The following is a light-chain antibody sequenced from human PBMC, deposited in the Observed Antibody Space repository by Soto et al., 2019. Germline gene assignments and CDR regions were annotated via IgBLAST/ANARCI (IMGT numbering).Light chain of an antibody. CDR1: SSDVGGYNY. CDR2: EVS. Sequence: QSVLTQPASVSGSPGQSITISCTGTSSDVGGYNYVSWYQHHPGKAPKVMIYEVSNRPSGVSNRFSGSKSGNTASLTISGLQAEDEADYYCSSFTSSITYVFGTGTKV. V-gene: IGLV2-14*01. CDR3: SSFTSSITYV. J-gene: IGLJ1*01.